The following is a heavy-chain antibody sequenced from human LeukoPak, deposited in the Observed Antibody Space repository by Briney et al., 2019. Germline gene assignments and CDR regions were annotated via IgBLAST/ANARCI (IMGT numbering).Heavy chain of an antibody. CDR1: GFTFSSYS. V-gene: IGHV3-21*01. CDR3: ARGRRGYDEDWFDP. J-gene: IGHJ5*02. D-gene: IGHD5-12*01. CDR2: ISSSSSYI. Sequence: GGSLRLSCAASGFTFSSYSMNWVRQAPGKGLEWVSSISSSSSYIYYADSVKGRFTISRDNAKNSLYLQMNSLRAEDTAVYYCARGRRGYDEDWFDPWGQGTLVTVSS.